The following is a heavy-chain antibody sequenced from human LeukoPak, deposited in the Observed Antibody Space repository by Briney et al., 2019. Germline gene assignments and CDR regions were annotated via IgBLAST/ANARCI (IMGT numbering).Heavy chain of an antibody. CDR1: GGXFSSYA. V-gene: IGHV1-69*13. J-gene: IGHJ4*02. CDR2: IIPIFGTA. Sequence: EASVKVSCKASGGXFSSYAISWVRQAPGQGLEWMGGIIPIFGTANYAQKFQGRVTITADESTSTAYMELSSLRSEDTAVYYCVGYGGNYDYWGQGTLVTVSS. CDR3: VGYGGNYDY. D-gene: IGHD4-23*01.